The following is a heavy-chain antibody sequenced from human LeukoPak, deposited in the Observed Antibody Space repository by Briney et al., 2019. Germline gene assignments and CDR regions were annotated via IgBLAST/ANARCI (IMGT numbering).Heavy chain of an antibody. Sequence: GSLRLSCAASGFTFSSYAMHWVRQAPGKGLEWVAVISYDGSNKYYADSVKGRFTISRDNSKNTLYLQMNSLRAEDTAVYYCAKDAIAVAGPYYFDYCGQGTLVTVSS. CDR1: GFTFSSYA. J-gene: IGHJ4*02. CDR3: AKDAIAVAGPYYFDY. V-gene: IGHV3-30-3*01. CDR2: ISYDGSNK. D-gene: IGHD6-19*01.